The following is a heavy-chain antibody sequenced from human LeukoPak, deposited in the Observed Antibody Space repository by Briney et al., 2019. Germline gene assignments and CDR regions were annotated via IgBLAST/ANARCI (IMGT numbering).Heavy chain of an antibody. Sequence: GGSLRLSCAASGFSFGDYYMSWIRQAPGKGLEWVSVIYSGGSTYYADSVKGRFTISRDNSKNTLYLQMNSLRAEDTAVYYCARGETGYYYGSGSYFDYWGQGTLVTVSS. CDR2: IYSGGST. D-gene: IGHD3-10*01. CDR3: ARGETGYYYGSGSYFDY. J-gene: IGHJ4*02. V-gene: IGHV3-53*01. CDR1: GFSFGDYY.